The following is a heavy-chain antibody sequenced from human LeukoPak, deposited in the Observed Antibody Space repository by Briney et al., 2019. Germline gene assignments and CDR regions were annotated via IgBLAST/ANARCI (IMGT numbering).Heavy chain of an antibody. CDR2: INSSTNYI. D-gene: IGHD5-24*01. CDR1: GFTFSSYS. V-gene: IGHV3-21*01. Sequence: AAGSLRLSCAASGFTFSSYSMKWVRQAPGKGLEGVSPINSSTNYIYYADSVKGRFTVSRDNAKNSLYLQMNSLRAEDTAVYFGAREMAAGTFDYWGQGALVTVSS. J-gene: IGHJ4*02. CDR3: AREMAAGTFDY.